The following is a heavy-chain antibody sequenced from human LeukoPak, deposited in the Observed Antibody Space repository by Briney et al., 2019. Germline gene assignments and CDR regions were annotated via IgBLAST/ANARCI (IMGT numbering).Heavy chain of an antibody. CDR2: FSTTDGSA. J-gene: IGHJ3*01. CDR3: AKARIASAGTGAFDV. D-gene: IGHD6-13*01. V-gene: IGHV3-23*01. CDR1: GFTVSSYG. Sequence: GGSLRLSCAASGFTVSSYGMTWVRQAPGKGLEWVSAFSTTDGSAQYAESVKGRFTISRDNPKNSLYPQMNGLRDEDTAVYYCAKARIASAGTGAFDVWGQGTMVTVSS.